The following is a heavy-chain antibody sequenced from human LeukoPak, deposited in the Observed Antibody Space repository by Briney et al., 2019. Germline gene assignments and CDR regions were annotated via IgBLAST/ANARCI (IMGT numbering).Heavy chain of an antibody. CDR1: GYSISSGYY. V-gene: IGHV4-38-2*02. CDR2: IYHSGST. CDR3: ARSEALYDYVWGSYRYGAFDI. Sequence: SETLSLTCTVSGYSISSGYYWGWIRQPPGKGLEWIGSIYHSGSTYYNPSLKSRVTISVDTSKNQFSLKLSSVTAADTAVYYCARSEALYDYVWGSYRYGAFDIWGQGTMVTVSS. D-gene: IGHD3-16*02. J-gene: IGHJ3*02.